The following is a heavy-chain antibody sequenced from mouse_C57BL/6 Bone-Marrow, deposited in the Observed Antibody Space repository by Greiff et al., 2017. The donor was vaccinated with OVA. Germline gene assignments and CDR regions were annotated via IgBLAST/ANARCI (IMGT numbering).Heavy chain of an antibody. J-gene: IGHJ1*03. CDR3: ARVGYYGSSWYFDV. V-gene: IGHV1-61*01. Sequence: QVQLKQPGAELVRPGSSVKLSCKASGYTFTSYWMDWVKQRPGQGLEWIGNIYPSDSETHYNQKFKDKATLTVDKSSSTAYMQLSSLTSEDSAVYYCARVGYYGSSWYFDVWGTGTTVTVSS. D-gene: IGHD1-1*01. CDR1: GYTFTSYW. CDR2: IYPSDSET.